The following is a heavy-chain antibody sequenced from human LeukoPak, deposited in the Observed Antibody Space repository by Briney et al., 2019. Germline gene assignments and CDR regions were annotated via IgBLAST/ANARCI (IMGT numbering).Heavy chain of an antibody. CDR1: GYTFTSYG. D-gene: IGHD3-10*01. CDR2: ISAYNGNT. V-gene: IGHV1-18*01. CDR3: ARDSVDGSGTYYNDSPDY. J-gene: IGHJ4*02. Sequence: SVKVSCKASGYTFTSYGISWVRQAPGQGLEWMAWISAYNGNTDYAQNLRGRVTMTTDPSTSTACMELRSLRSDDTAVYYCARDSVDGSGTYYNDSPDYWGQGTLVTVSS.